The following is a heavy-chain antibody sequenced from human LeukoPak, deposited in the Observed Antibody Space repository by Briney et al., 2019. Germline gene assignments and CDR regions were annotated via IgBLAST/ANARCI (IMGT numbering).Heavy chain of an antibody. Sequence: GGSLRLSCAASGFTFSSYEMNWVRQAPGKGLEWVSYISSSGSTIYYADSVKGRFTISRDNAKNSLYLQMNSLRAEDTAVYYCARVTSPYDILTGYLYWGQGNLVTVSS. V-gene: IGHV3-48*03. J-gene: IGHJ4*02. CDR2: ISSSGSTI. CDR3: ARVTSPYDILTGYLY. D-gene: IGHD3-9*01. CDR1: GFTFSSYE.